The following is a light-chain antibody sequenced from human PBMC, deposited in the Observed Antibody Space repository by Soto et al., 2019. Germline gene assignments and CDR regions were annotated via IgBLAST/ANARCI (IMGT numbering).Light chain of an antibody. J-gene: IGKJ1*01. Sequence: EIVLTQSPATLSLSPGEKDTHSCRASQSVSSYLAWYQQKPGQAPRLLIYDASNRATGIPARFSGSGSGTDFTLTISSLEPEDFAVYYCQQRSNWPGTFGQGTRWISN. CDR3: QQRSNWPGT. CDR2: DAS. CDR1: QSVSSY. V-gene: IGKV3-11*01.